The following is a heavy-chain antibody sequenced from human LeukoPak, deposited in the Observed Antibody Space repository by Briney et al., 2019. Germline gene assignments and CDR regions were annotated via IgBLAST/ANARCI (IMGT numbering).Heavy chain of an antibody. CDR3: AGHFGAWHYFDY. V-gene: IGHV3-30*04. CDR2: ISYDGSTK. Sequence: GGSLRLSCAASGFTFSSYAIHWVRQAPGKGLEWVALISYDGSTKYSTDSVKGRFTISRDNSKNTLYLQMNSLRPEDTAVYYCAGHFGAWHYFDYWGQGTLVTVSS. CDR1: GFTFSSYA. J-gene: IGHJ4*02. D-gene: IGHD3-3*01.